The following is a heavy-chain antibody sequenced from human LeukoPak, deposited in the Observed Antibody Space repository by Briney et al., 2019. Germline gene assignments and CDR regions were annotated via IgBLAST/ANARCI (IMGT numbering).Heavy chain of an antibody. Sequence: GGSLRLSCAASGFTFSSSWMGWVSQAPGKGLEWVANIKQDGSEKYYVDSVKGRFTISRDNAKNSLYLQMNSLRAEDTAVYYCARIITGTYGSGSYDYWGQGTLVTVSS. J-gene: IGHJ4*02. CDR2: IKQDGSEK. D-gene: IGHD3-10*01. CDR3: ARIITGTYGSGSYDY. CDR1: GFTFSSSW. V-gene: IGHV3-7*01.